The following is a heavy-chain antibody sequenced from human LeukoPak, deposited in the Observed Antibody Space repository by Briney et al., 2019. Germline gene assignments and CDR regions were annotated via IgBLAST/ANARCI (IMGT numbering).Heavy chain of an antibody. CDR1: GFTFSSYW. J-gene: IGHJ4*02. CDR3: ARDSSGWYLVYYFDY. V-gene: IGHV3-7*01. Sequence: PGGSLRLSCAASGFTFSSYWMSWVRQAPGKGLEWVANIKQDGSEKYYVDSVKGRFTISRDNAKNSLYLRMNSLRAEDTAVYYCARDSSGWYLVYYFDYWGQGTMVTVSS. D-gene: IGHD6-19*01. CDR2: IKQDGSEK.